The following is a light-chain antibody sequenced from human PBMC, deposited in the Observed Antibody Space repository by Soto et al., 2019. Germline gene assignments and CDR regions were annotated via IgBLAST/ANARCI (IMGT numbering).Light chain of an antibody. CDR2: GVT. V-gene: IGLV2-14*01. CDR1: SIDVGGYAY. J-gene: IGLJ2*01. CDR3: SSYIHRRTLVV. Sequence: QSVLTQPASVSGSPGQSITISCTGTSIDVGGYAYVSWYQHHPGKAPKLMIYGVTTRPSGVSIRFSGSKSVNTASLNISGLQPEDEADYYCSSYIHRRTLVVFGGGTKLTVL.